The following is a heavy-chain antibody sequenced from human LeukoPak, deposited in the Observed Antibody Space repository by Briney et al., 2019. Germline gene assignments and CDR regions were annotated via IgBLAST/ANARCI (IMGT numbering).Heavy chain of an antibody. Sequence: SETLSLTCTVSGGSISSYYWTWMRQPPGKGLEWIGYIYYSGSTNYNPSLKSRVTISVDTSKNQFSLKVRSVTAADTAVYYCARLDTFWFDPWGQGTLVTVSS. CDR3: ARLDTFWFDP. CDR1: GGSISSYY. J-gene: IGHJ5*02. CDR2: IYYSGST. D-gene: IGHD5-18*01. V-gene: IGHV4-59*01.